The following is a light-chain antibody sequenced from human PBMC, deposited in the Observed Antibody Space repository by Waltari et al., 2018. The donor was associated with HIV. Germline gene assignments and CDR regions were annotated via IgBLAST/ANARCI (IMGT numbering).Light chain of an antibody. J-gene: IGLJ3*02. CDR2: SNK. CDR3: LAWDDSLSVWI. V-gene: IGLV10-54*04. Sequence: QAGLTQPPSVSQALGQTATLTRTGNSNNVGYTGAAWLKHHRDRPPKLLTYSNKSRPPRIPGRVSSSTSGNTASLTITDLQSEDEADYFCLAWDDSLSVWIFGGGTHLTVL. CDR1: SNNVGYTG.